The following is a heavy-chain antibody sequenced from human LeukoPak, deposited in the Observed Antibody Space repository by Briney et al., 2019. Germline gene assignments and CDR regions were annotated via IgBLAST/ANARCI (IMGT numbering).Heavy chain of an antibody. D-gene: IGHD5-12*01. CDR1: GFNFRDYY. CDR3: ATTSSYDPYYFDY. V-gene: IGHV3-11*01. J-gene: IGHJ4*02. Sequence: PGGSLRLSCAASGFNFRDYYMSWIRQAPGGDLEWLSYVSGSGNTLYYADSVNGRFTIFRDNAKNSLYLQMNSLRVEDTAIYYCATTSSYDPYYFDYWGQGSLVTVSS. CDR2: VSGSGNTL.